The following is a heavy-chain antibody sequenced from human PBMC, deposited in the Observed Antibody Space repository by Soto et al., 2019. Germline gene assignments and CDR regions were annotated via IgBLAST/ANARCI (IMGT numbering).Heavy chain of an antibody. CDR1: GFTFSSYA. J-gene: IGHJ5*02. Sequence: GGSLRLSCAASGFTFSSYAMSWFRQAPGQGLEWVSAISGSGGSTYYADSVKGRFTISRDNSKNTLYLQMNSLRAEDTAVYYCAKDPTRYSSGRNWFDPWGQGTLVTVAS. CDR3: AKDPTRYSSGRNWFDP. V-gene: IGHV3-23*01. D-gene: IGHD6-19*01. CDR2: ISGSGGST.